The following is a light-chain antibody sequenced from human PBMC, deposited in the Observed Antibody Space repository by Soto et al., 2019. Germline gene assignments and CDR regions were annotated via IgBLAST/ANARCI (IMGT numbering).Light chain of an antibody. J-gene: IGLJ1*01. CDR2: END. V-gene: IGLV1-51*02. CDR1: SSNTGNNY. Sequence: QSALTQPPSVSAAPGQKVTISCSGSSSNTGNNYVSWYQQLPGAAPKLLIYENDKRPSGIPDRFSGSKSGTSATLGITGLQTGDEADYYCATWDISLSAGLFGTGTKVTVL. CDR3: ATWDISLSAGL.